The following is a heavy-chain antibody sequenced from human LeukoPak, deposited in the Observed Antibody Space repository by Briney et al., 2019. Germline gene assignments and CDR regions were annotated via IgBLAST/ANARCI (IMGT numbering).Heavy chain of an antibody. CDR3: ARDSSHYLGSMDY. D-gene: IGHD1-26*01. J-gene: IGHJ4*02. V-gene: IGHV3-23*01. CDR1: GFTFSSYA. Sequence: GGSLRLSCAASGFTFSSYAMSWVRQAPGKGLEWVSAISGSGGSTYYADSVKGRFAISRDNTKNTLSLQMTSLRAEDTAVYCARDSSHYLGSMDYWGQGTLVTVSS. CDR2: ISGSGGST.